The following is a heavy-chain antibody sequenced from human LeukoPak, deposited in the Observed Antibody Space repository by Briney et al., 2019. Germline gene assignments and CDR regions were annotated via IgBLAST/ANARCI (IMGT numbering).Heavy chain of an antibody. D-gene: IGHD3-9*01. CDR2: IYYSGST. CDR1: GGSISSGDYY. CDR3: ARENYDILTGTN. J-gene: IGHJ4*02. V-gene: IGHV4-30-4*08. Sequence: SQTLSLTCTVCGGSISSGDYYWSWIRQPPGKGLEWIGYIYYSGSTYYNPSLKSRVTISVDTSKNQFSLKLSSVTAADTAVYYCARENYDILTGTNWGQGTLVTVSS.